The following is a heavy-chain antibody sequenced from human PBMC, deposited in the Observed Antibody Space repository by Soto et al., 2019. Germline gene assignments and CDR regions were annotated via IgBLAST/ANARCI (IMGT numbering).Heavy chain of an antibody. CDR1: RYTLTELS. CDR3: ATVITSFGVGKYYLDF. V-gene: IGHV1-24*01. J-gene: IGHJ4*02. Sequence: ASVKPTCKDSRYTLTELSMHWPRQAPGKGLEWMGGFDPEDGETIYAQKFQGRVTMTEDTSTDTAYMELSSLRSEDTAVYYCATVITSFGVGKYYLDFWRQGTLVTV. D-gene: IGHD3-3*01. CDR2: FDPEDGET.